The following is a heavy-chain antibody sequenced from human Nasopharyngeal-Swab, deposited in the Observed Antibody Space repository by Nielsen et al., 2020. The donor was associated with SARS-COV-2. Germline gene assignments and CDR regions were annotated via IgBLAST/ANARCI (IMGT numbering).Heavy chain of an antibody. CDR3: ARVADCSSTSCYTGEVDY. D-gene: IGHD2-2*02. J-gene: IGHJ4*02. Sequence: GSLRLSCTVSGGSISSYYWSWIRQPPGKGLEWIGYIYYSGSTNYNPSLKSRVTISVDTSKNQFSLKLSSVTAADTAVYYCARVADCSSTSCYTGEVDYWGQGTLVTVSS. V-gene: IGHV4-59*01. CDR1: GGSISSYY. CDR2: IYYSGST.